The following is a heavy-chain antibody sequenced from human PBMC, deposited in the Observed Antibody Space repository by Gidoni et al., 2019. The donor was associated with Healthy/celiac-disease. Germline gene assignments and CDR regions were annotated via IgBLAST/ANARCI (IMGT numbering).Heavy chain of an antibody. CDR3: ARERVVVPAATLPLGYYGMDV. Sequence: QVQLVESGGGLVKPGGSLRLSCAASGFTFSDYYMSWIRQAPGKGLEWVSYISSSGSTIYYADSVKGRFTISRDNAKNSLYLQMNSLRAEDTAVYYCARERVVVPAATLPLGYYGMDVWGQGTTVTVSS. D-gene: IGHD2-2*01. V-gene: IGHV3-11*01. CDR2: ISSSGSTI. J-gene: IGHJ6*02. CDR1: GFTFSDYY.